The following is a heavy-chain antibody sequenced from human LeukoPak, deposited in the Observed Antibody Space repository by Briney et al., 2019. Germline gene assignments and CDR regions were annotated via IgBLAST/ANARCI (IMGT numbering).Heavy chain of an antibody. J-gene: IGHJ1*01. CDR3: TRTVDSSGFSSFQH. CDR2: IYHSGAT. V-gene: IGHV4-38-2*02. Sequence: SETLSLTCTVPGHSIINSFYWGWIRQSPGKGLEWIGSIYHSGATYYNPSLKSRVTISLDTSRNQFSLKLNSVTAADTAVYYCTRTVDSSGFSSFQHWGQGTLVTVSS. D-gene: IGHD3-22*01. CDR1: GHSIINSFY.